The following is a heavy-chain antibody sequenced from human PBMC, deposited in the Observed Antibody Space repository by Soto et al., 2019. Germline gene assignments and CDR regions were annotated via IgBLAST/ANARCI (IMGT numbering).Heavy chain of an antibody. D-gene: IGHD5-18*01. V-gene: IGHV3-48*03. Sequence: GGSLRLSCAASGFTFSSHAMNWVRQAPGKGLEWVLYISSSGNTTYYADSVKGRFTSSRDNAKNSMYLQMNSLRAEDTAGYYCASGYSYGYHIDSWGQGTLVTVSS. CDR2: ISSSGNTT. CDR1: GFTFSSHA. CDR3: ASGYSYGYHIDS. J-gene: IGHJ4*02.